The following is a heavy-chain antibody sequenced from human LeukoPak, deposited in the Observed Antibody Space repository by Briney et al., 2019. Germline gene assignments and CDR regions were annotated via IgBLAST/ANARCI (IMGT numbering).Heavy chain of an antibody. D-gene: IGHD3-3*01. CDR3: AKDGLQFSEWLPPLGY. CDR2: ISGNAGST. V-gene: IGHV3-23*01. Sequence: GGSLRLSCAASGFTFSKYWMHWVRQAPGKGLEWVSLISGNAGSTYYADSVKGRFTISRDITKDTLYLQMNSLRAEDTAVYYCAKDGLQFSEWLPPLGYWGQGTLVTVSS. CDR1: GFTFSKYW. J-gene: IGHJ4*02.